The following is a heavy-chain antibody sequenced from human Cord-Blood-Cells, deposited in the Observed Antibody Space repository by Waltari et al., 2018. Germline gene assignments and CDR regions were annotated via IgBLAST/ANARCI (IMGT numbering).Heavy chain of an antibody. CDR3: AREKTGMNAFDI. Sequence: QVQLQQWGAGLLKTSETLSLPCAVSGGSFNGYYWSLIRQPPGKVLACSGEINHSGSTNYNPSLKSRVTISVDTSKNQFSLKLSSVTAADTAVYYCAREKTGMNAFDIWGQGTMVTVSS. CDR1: GGSFNGYY. D-gene: IGHD3-10*01. V-gene: IGHV4-34*01. CDR2: INHSGST. J-gene: IGHJ3*02.